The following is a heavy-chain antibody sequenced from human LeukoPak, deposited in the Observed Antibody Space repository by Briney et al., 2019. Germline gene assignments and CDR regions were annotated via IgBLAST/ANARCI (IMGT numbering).Heavy chain of an antibody. D-gene: IGHD3-22*01. CDR3: ARERTAYYYDRSGFSEGAFDV. CDR1: GGSISSGGEY. Sequence: SETLSLTCTASGGSISSGGEYWSWIRHLPGKGLEWIGYVYYSGSTYYNTSLESRITMSVDTSENQFSLKLTSVTAADTAVYYCARERTAYYYDRSGFSEGAFDVWGQGAMVTVSS. J-gene: IGHJ3*01. V-gene: IGHV4-31*03. CDR2: VYYSGST.